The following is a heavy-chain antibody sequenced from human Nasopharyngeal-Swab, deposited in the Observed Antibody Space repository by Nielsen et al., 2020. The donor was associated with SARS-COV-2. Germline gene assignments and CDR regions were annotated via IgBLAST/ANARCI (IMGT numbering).Heavy chain of an antibody. CDR3: AKDSGSGWYSIFDS. CDR2: ISWNSGSI. D-gene: IGHD6-19*01. CDR1: GFTFDDYA. Sequence: SLKISCAASGFTFDDYAMHWVRQAPGKGPEWVSGISWNSGSIGYADSVKGRFTISRDNAKNSLYLQMNSLRAEDTALYYCAKDSGSGWYSIFDSWGQGTLVTVSS. V-gene: IGHV3-9*01. J-gene: IGHJ4*02.